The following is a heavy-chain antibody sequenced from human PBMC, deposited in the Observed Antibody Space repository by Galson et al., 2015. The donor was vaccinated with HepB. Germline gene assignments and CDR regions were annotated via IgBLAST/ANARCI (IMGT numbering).Heavy chain of an antibody. J-gene: IGHJ4*02. CDR3: AREEWYYYDSSGYPDY. Sequence: SVKVSCKASGYTFTSYYMHWVRQAPGQGLEWMGIINPSGGSTSYAQKFQGRVTMTRDTSTSTVYMELSSLRSEDTAVYYCAREEWYYYDSSGYPDYWGQGTLVTVSS. V-gene: IGHV1-46*03. CDR2: INPSGGST. CDR1: GYTFTSYY. D-gene: IGHD3-22*01.